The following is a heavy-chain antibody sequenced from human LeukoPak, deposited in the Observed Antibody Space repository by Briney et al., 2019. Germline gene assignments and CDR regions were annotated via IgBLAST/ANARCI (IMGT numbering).Heavy chain of an antibody. CDR3: ARSYSSSWPLDY. J-gene: IGHJ4*02. CDR2: INPSGGST. D-gene: IGHD6-13*01. V-gene: IGHV1-46*01. Sequence: ASVKASCKASGYTFTSYYVHWVRQAPGQGLEWMGIINPSGGSTSYAQKFQGRVTMTRDTSTSTVYMELSSLRSEDTAVYYCARSYSSSWPLDYWGQGTLVTVSS. CDR1: GYTFTSYY.